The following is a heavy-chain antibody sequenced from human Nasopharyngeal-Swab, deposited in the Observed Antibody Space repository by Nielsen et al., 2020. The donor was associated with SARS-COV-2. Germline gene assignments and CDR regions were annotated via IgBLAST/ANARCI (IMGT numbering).Heavy chain of an antibody. D-gene: IGHD7-27*01. CDR2: IKQDGSEK. Sequence: WILQPPGKGLEWVANIKQDGSEKYYVDSVKGRFTISRDNARKSLYLRMNSLRAEDTAVYYCARDFLTGSTTSPLHYWGQGTLVTVS. CDR3: ARDFLTGSTTSPLHY. V-gene: IGHV3-7*01. J-gene: IGHJ4*02.